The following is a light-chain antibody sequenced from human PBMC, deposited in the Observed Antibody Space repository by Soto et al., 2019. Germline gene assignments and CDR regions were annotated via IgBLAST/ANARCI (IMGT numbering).Light chain of an antibody. CDR2: EVS. J-gene: IGLJ1*01. CDR3: SSYAGSNNYV. V-gene: IGLV2-14*01. CDR1: SSDVGGYNY. Sequence: QSVLTQPASVSGSPGQSITISCTGTSSDVGGYNYVSWYQHHPGKAPKLLIYEVSYRPSGVSDRFSGSKSANTASLTISGLQAEDEADYYCSSYAGSNNYVFGTGTKVTVL.